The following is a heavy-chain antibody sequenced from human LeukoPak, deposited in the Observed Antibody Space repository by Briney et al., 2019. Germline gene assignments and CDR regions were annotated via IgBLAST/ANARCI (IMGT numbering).Heavy chain of an antibody. V-gene: IGHV3-48*03. CDR3: ARDYASDY. CDR1: GFTFSAYE. D-gene: IGHD3-10*01. Sequence: GGSLRLSCAASGFTFSAYEMNWVRQAPGKGLECLSYIDGSGSTTYYADSVKGRFTISRDNAKNSLYLQMSSLRAEDTAVYYCARDYASDYWGQGTLVTVSS. J-gene: IGHJ4*02. CDR2: IDGSGSTT.